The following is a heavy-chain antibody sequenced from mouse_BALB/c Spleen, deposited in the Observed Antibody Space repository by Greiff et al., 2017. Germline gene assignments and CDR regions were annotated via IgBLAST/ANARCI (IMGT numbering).Heavy chain of an antibody. V-gene: IGHV14-3*02. CDR1: GFNIKDTY. D-gene: IGHD2-14*01. CDR2: IDPANGNT. CDR3: ARGGNYAMDY. J-gene: IGHJ4*01. Sequence: VQLKESGAELVKPGASVKLSCTASGFNIKDTYMHWVKQRPEQGLEWIGRIDPANGNTKYDPKFQGKATITADTSSNTAYLQLSSLTSEDTAVYYCARGGNYAMDYWGQGTSVTVSS.